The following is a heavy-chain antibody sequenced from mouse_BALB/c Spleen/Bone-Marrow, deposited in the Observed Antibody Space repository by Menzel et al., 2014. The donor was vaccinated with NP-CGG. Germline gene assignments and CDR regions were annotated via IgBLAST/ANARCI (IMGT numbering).Heavy chain of an antibody. CDR3: TRENYGFAY. CDR1: GYTFTSYY. Sequence: QVQLQQSGAELVKPGASVKLSCKASGYTFTSYYMYLVKQRPGQGLEWIGEINPSNGGTNFNEKFKSKATLTVDKSSSTAYMQLSSLTSEDSAVYYCTRENYGFAYWGQGTLVTVSA. CDR2: INPSNGGT. D-gene: IGHD1-1*02. J-gene: IGHJ3*01. V-gene: IGHV1S81*02.